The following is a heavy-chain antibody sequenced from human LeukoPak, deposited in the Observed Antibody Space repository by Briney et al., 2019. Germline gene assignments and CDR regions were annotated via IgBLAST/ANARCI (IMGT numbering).Heavy chain of an antibody. CDR1: GFTFSSYA. V-gene: IGHV3-64*01. CDR3: ARDPSASMVRGVAFDY. Sequence: GGSLRLSCAASGFTFSSYAMHWVRQAPGKGLEYVSAISSNGGSTYYANSVKGRFTISRDNSKNTLYLQMGSLRAEDMAVYYCARDPSASMVRGVAFDYWGQGTLVTVSS. J-gene: IGHJ4*02. D-gene: IGHD3-10*01. CDR2: ISSNGGST.